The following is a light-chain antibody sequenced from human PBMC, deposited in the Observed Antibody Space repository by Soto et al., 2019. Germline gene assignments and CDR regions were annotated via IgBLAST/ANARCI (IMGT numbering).Light chain of an antibody. CDR2: DAS. CDR1: QSISFW. J-gene: IGKJ1*01. V-gene: IGKV1-5*01. Sequence: EIQMTQSPSTLSASVGDRVTITCRASQSISFWLAWYQQKPGKAPNLLIYDASTLQSGVPSRFSGSGSGTEFTLTISRLQPDDFATYYCQQYNVYSPTFGQGTKVDIK. CDR3: QQYNVYSPT.